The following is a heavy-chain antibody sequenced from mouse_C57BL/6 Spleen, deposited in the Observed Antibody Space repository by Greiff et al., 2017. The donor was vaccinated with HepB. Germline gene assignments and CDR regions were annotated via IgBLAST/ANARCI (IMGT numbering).Heavy chain of an antibody. CDR1: GYSFTGYY. D-gene: IGHD2-5*01. CDR3: AAYYSNYQGY. J-gene: IGHJ2*01. CDR2: INPSTGGT. V-gene: IGHV1-42*01. Sequence: VQLQHSGPELVKPGASVKISCKASGYSFTGYYMNWVKQSPEKSLEWIGEINPSTGGTTYNQKFKAKATLTVDKSSSTAYMQLKSLTSEDSAVYYCAAYYSNYQGYWGQGTTLTVSS.